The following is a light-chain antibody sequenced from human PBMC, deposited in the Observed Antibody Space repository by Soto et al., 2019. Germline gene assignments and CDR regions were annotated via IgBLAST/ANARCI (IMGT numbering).Light chain of an antibody. Sequence: DILMTQSPDSLVVSLGERATINCKSSQSVLYIPTNKNYLAWYQQKPGQPPKLLIYWASTRESGVPDRFSGSGSGTDFTLTFSSRQAEDVAVYYWQQYFTTPRLGFGGGTKVEIK. CDR2: WAS. CDR3: QQYFTTPRLG. CDR1: QSVLYIPTNKNY. J-gene: IGKJ4*01. V-gene: IGKV4-1*01.